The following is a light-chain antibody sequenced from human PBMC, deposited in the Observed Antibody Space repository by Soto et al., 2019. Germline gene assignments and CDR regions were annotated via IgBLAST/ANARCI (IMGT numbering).Light chain of an antibody. CDR3: QQYGGSPPIT. CDR1: QSLTGGY. V-gene: IGKV3-20*01. J-gene: IGKJ5*01. CDR2: DAS. Sequence: DIVLTQSPGTLSLSPGERATLSCRAIQSLTGGYLAWYQQKPGQAPRLLIYDASSRATGIPARFSGSGSGTDFTLTISRLEPEDFAVYYCQQYGGSPPITFGQGTRLEIK.